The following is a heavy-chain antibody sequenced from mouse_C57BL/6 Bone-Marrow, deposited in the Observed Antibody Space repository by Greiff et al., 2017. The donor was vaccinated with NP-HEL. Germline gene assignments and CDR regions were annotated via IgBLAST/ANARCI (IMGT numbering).Heavy chain of an antibody. V-gene: IGHV14-4*01. CDR1: GFNIKDDY. CDR2: IDPENGDP. J-gene: IGHJ3*01. CDR3: TGQLRLPFAY. D-gene: IGHD3-2*02. Sequence: VQLKQSGAELVRPGASVKLSCTASGFNIKDDYMHWVKQRPEQGLEWIGWIDPENGDPEYDSKFQGKATITADTSSNTAYLQLSSLTSEDTAVDYCTGQLRLPFAYWGQGTLVTVSA.